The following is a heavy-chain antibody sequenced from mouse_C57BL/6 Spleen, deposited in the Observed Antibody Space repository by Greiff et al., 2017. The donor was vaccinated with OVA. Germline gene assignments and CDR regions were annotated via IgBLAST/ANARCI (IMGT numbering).Heavy chain of an antibody. CDR2: INYDGSST. Sequence: EVNVVESEGGLVQPGSSMKLSCTASGFTFSDYYMAWVRQVPEKGLEWVANINYDGSSTYYLDSLKSRFIISRDNAKNILYLQMSSLKSEDTATYYCARDYDYGAMDYWGQGTSVTVSS. CDR3: ARDYDYGAMDY. J-gene: IGHJ4*01. V-gene: IGHV5-16*01. CDR1: GFTFSDYY. D-gene: IGHD2-4*01.